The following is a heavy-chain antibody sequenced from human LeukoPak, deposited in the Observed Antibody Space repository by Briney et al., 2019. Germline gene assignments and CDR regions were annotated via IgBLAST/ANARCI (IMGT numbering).Heavy chain of an antibody. CDR3: ARGSDFSDGSCRFDI. V-gene: IGHV4-59*01. CDR2: IYYSGRT. J-gene: IGHJ3*02. CDR1: GGSISSYY. Sequence: SETLSLTCNVSGGSISSYYWSWIRQPPGKELEWIGYIYYSGRTNYNPSLKSRVSISVDTSKNQFSLKVNAMTAADTAVYYCARGSDFSDGSCRFDIWGQGTRVTVSS. D-gene: IGHD2-15*01.